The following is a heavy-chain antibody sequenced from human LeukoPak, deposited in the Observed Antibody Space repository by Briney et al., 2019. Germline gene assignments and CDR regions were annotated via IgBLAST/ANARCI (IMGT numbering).Heavy chain of an antibody. J-gene: IGHJ4*02. CDR2: IIPIFGTA. D-gene: IGHD3-3*01. V-gene: IGHV1-69*13. CDR1: GGTFSSYA. Sequence: SVKVSCKASGGTFSSYAISWVRQAPGQGLEWMGGIIPIFGTANYAQRFQGRVTITADESTSTAYMELSSLRSEDTAVYYCARDPSITIFGAQTDQPFDYWGQGTLVTVSS. CDR3: ARDPSITIFGAQTDQPFDY.